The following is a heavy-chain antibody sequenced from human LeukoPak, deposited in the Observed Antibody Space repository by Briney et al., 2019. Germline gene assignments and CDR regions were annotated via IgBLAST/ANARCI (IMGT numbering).Heavy chain of an antibody. V-gene: IGHV3-23*01. Sequence: PGGSLRLSCAASGFTFSSYAMSWVRQAPGKGLEWVSAISAYGGSTYYADSVKGRFTISRDNSKNTLYLQMNSLRAEDTAVYSCGVGATYYYYYYMDFWGKGTTVTVSS. CDR2: ISAYGGST. D-gene: IGHD1-26*01. J-gene: IGHJ6*03. CDR3: GVGATYYYYYYMDF. CDR1: GFTFSSYA.